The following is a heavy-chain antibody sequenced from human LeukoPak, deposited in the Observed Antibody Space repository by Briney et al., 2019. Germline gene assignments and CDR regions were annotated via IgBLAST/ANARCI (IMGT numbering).Heavy chain of an antibody. CDR3: ARSGGYGWDY. CDR1: GFIFSNYW. Sequence: PGGSLRLSCAASGFIFSNYWMTWVRQAPGKALEWVANIKPDGSGEYYVDSLKGRFTISRDNAENSLFLQMNNLRVDDTAVYYCARSGGYGWDYWGQDAVVTVSS. D-gene: IGHD5-12*01. CDR2: IKPDGSGE. J-gene: IGHJ4*02. V-gene: IGHV3-7*01.